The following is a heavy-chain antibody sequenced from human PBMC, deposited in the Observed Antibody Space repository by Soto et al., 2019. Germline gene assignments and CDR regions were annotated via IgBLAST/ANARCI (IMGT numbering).Heavy chain of an antibody. Sequence: QVQLVESGGGVVQPGRSLRLSCAASRFTFSSYAMHWVRQAPGKGLEWVAVISYDGSSQYYVDSVKGRFTISRDNSKNTLCLQTNSLRPEDTAVYYCAREAEAFDYWGQGTLVTVSS. CDR1: RFTFSSYA. CDR3: AREAEAFDY. J-gene: IGHJ4*02. V-gene: IGHV3-30-3*01. CDR2: ISYDGSSQ.